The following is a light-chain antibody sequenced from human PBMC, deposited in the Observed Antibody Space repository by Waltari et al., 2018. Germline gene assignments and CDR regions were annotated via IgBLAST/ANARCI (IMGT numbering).Light chain of an antibody. CDR1: QSVSHN. Sequence: EIVMTQSPATLSVSPGERATLPCRASQSVSHNLAWYQQKAGQAPRLLIYGASTRASDIPARFSGSGSGTEFTLNISSLQSEDFAVYYCHQYDNWPPVTFGQGTRLEIK. J-gene: IGKJ5*01. V-gene: IGKV3-15*01. CDR3: HQYDNWPPVT. CDR2: GAS.